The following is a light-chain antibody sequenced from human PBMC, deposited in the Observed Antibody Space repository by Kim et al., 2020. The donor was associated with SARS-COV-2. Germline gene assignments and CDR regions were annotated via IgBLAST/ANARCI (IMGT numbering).Light chain of an antibody. CDR3: SSYASRQNLV. CDR1: SRDIGGYNI. Sequence: GQSGHLSCTGTSRDIGGYNIVAWYEQPPDTAPQGMIYEVNKRPSGVPDRFSCSKFGKTASLTVSGLPAEDEADYYCSSYASRQNLVFGGGTQLTVL. CDR2: EVN. V-gene: IGLV2-8*01. J-gene: IGLJ2*01.